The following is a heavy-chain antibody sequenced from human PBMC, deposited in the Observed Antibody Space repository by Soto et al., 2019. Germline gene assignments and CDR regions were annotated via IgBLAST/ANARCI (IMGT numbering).Heavy chain of an antibody. D-gene: IGHD1-26*01. V-gene: IGHV3-74*01. CDR1: GFTFSSYW. J-gene: IGHJ4*02. CDR2: INNDGSST. CDR3: VRDRRGSPCDY. Sequence: GGSLRLSCAASGFTFSSYWMHWVRQVPGKGLVWVSRINNDGSSTTYADSVKGRFTISRDNAKNTLSLQMNSLRAEDTAVYYCVRDRRGSPCDYWGQGTLVTVSS.